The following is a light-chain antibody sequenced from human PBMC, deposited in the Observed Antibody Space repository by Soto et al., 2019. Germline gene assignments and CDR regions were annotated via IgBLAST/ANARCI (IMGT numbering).Light chain of an antibody. CDR1: SSNIGAGYD. CDR2: GNS. Sequence: QSVLTQPPSVSGAPGQRVTISCTGSSSNIGAGYDVHWYQQLPGTAPKLLIYGNSNRPSGVPDRFSGSKSGTSASLAITGLQAEDEPDYYCQSYDSSLGHVVFGGGTKLTVL. J-gene: IGLJ2*01. CDR3: QSYDSSLGHVV. V-gene: IGLV1-40*01.